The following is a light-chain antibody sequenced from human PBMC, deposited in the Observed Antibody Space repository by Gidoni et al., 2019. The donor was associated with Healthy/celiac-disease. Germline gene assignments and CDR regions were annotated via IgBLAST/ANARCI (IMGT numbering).Light chain of an antibody. CDR3: LLSYSGAPWV. CDR1: TGAVTSGHY. V-gene: IGLV7-46*01. Sequence: QAVVTQEPSRTVSPGGTVTLTCGSSTGAVTSGHYPYWFQQKPGQAPRTLIYDTSNQHSWTPARFSGSLLGGKAALTLSGAQPEDEAEYSCLLSYSGAPWVFGGGTKLTVL. CDR2: DTS. J-gene: IGLJ3*02.